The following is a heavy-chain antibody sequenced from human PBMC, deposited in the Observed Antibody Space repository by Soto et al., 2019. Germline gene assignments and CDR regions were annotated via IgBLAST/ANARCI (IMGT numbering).Heavy chain of an antibody. CDR1: GFIFQTYT. V-gene: IGHV3-23*01. J-gene: IGHJ4*02. Sequence: GGSLRLSCTASGFIFQTYTMSWVRQAPGRGLEWVSSIIGADGTTHYADSVKGRFTISRDNSKNTLYLQMNSLRAEDTALYYRAKYKYPDGAWDFDYWGQVNVVPVSS. CDR3: AKYKYPDGAWDFDY. D-gene: IGHD2-2*01. CDR2: IIGADGTT.